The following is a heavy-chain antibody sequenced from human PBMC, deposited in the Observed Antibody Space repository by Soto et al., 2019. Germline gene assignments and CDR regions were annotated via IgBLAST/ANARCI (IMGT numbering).Heavy chain of an antibody. Sequence: SGPTLVNPTQTLTLTCSFSGFSLSAYGVRVIWFRQPPGETLEWLALIHWNDDKRYSPYLKSRLTITKDASKNQVVLTLTNLDPLDTGTYFCAHTKDSSGFLTSWGQGILDTVSS. V-gene: IGHV2-5*01. D-gene: IGHD3-22*01. J-gene: IGHJ5*02. CDR3: AHTKDSSGFLTS. CDR2: IHWNDDK. CDR1: GFSLSAYGVR.